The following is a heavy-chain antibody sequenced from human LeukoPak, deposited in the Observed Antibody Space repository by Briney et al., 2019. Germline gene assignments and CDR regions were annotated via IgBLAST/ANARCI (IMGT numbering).Heavy chain of an antibody. V-gene: IGHV3-48*01. CDR2: ISSSSSTI. J-gene: IGHJ3*02. CDR1: GFTFSSYS. D-gene: IGHD5-24*01. Sequence: PGGSLRLSCAASGFTFSSYSMNWVRQAPGKGLEWVSYISSSSSTIYYADSVKGRFTISRDNAKNSLYLQMNSLRAEDTAVYYCARGYGSRDGYNYGAFDIWGQGTMVTVSS. CDR3: ARGYGSRDGYNYGAFDI.